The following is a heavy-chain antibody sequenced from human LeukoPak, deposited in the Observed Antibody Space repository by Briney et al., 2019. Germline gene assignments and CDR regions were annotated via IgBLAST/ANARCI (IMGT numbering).Heavy chain of an antibody. V-gene: IGHV4-59*01. CDR2: IFYSGTT. J-gene: IGHJ4*02. CDR3: ARVREGVADAGTTTFSFFFDY. CDR1: GGSFRRNY. D-gene: IGHD1-1*01. Sequence: PSETLSLTCTVSGGSFRRNYWSWIRQSPGKGLEWIGYIFYSGTTHYNPSLKSRVTISADRSRNQFSLNVSSVTAADTAVYYCARVREGVADAGTTTFSFFFDYWGQGTLVTVSS.